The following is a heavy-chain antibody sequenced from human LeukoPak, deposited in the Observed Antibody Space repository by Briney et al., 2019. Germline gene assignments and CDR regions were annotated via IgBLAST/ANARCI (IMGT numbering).Heavy chain of an antibody. Sequence: GGSLRLSCAASGFTFSSYSMNWVRQAPGKGLEWVSSISSSSSYIYYADSVKGRFTISRDNAKNSLYLQMNSLRAEDTAVYYCARDEGYNWNDQRFDPWGQGTLVTVSS. D-gene: IGHD1-1*01. CDR2: ISSSSSYI. V-gene: IGHV3-21*01. J-gene: IGHJ5*02. CDR3: ARDEGYNWNDQRFDP. CDR1: GFTFSSYS.